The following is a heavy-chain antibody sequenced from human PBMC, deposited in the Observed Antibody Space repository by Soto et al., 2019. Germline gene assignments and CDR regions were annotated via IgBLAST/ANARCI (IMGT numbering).Heavy chain of an antibody. Sequence: QVQLQQWGAGLLKPSETLSLTCAVYGGSFSGYYWTWIRQPPGTGLEWIGELNHSGSTNYNPSLKSRVTISVDTSKNQFSLTLTSVTAADTAVYYCARDKITGLFDYWGQGTLVTVSS. D-gene: IGHD2-8*02. CDR3: ARDKITGLFDY. CDR1: GGSFSGYY. CDR2: LNHSGST. J-gene: IGHJ4*02. V-gene: IGHV4-34*01.